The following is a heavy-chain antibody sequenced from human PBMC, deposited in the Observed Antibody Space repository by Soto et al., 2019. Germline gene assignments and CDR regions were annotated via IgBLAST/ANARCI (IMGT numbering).Heavy chain of an antibody. J-gene: IGHJ4*02. Sequence: QVHLVQSGAEVKNPGASVKVSCKASGYIFINYYIHWARQAPGQGLEWIGIINPNGGSPNYAQKFRGRVSMARATSTSTVDMDLSSLRSDVTAVYYCARDLAAADYWGQGTLVTVSS. CDR1: GYIFINYY. V-gene: IGHV1-46*01. CDR3: ARDLAAADY. D-gene: IGHD6-13*01. CDR2: INPNGGSP.